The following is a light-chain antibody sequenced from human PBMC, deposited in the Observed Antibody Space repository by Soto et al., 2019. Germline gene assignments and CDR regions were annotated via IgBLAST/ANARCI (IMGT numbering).Light chain of an antibody. CDR1: QSVSSSY. CDR3: QQYCSSPT. V-gene: IGKV3-20*01. CDR2: DVS. Sequence: EIVLTQSPGTLSLSPGERATLSCRSSQSVSSSYLAWYQQKPGQAPRLLIYDVSSWDTGIPDSFSGSGSGTDFTLTTSRLEPEDFAVYYCQQYCSSPTFGQGTKVDIK. J-gene: IGKJ1*01.